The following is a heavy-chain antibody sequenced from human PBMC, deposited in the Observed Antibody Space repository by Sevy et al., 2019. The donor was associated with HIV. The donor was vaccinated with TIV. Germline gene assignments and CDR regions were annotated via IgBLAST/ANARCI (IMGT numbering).Heavy chain of an antibody. CDR3: AREGLLEWLFSFDY. Sequence: GGSLRLSCAASGFTFSSYAIHWVRQAPGKGLEWVAVIWYDGTNEYYADSVKGRFTISRDNSKNMQYLQMNSLRAEDTAVYYCAREGLLEWLFSFDYWGQGTLVTVSS. D-gene: IGHD3-3*01. CDR2: IWYDGTNE. V-gene: IGHV3-33*01. J-gene: IGHJ4*02. CDR1: GFTFSSYA.